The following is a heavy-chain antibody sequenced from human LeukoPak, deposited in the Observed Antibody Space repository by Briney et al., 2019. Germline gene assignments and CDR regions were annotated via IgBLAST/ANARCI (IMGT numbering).Heavy chain of an antibody. CDR3: ARDRGSGYDPGYFDY. Sequence: GGSLRLSCAASGFTFSSYAMHWVRQAPGKGLEWVAVISYDGSNKYYADSVKGRFTISRDNSKNTLYLQMNSLRAEDTAVYYCARDRGSGYDPGYFDYWGQGTLVTVSS. CDR2: ISYDGSNK. V-gene: IGHV3-30-3*01. D-gene: IGHD5-12*01. CDR1: GFTFSSYA. J-gene: IGHJ4*02.